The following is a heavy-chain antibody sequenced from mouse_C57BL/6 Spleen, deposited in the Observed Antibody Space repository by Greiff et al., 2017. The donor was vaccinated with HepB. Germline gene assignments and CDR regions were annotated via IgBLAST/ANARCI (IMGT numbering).Heavy chain of an antibody. CDR1: GFTFSSYA. V-gene: IGHV5-4*03. CDR3: ARGDYEGYFDV. D-gene: IGHD2-4*01. CDR2: ISDGGSYT. J-gene: IGHJ1*03. Sequence: DVMLVESGGGLVKPGGSLKLSCAASGFTFSSYAMSWVRQTPEKRLEWVATISDGGSYTYYPDNVKGRFTISRDNAKNNLYLQMSHLKSEDTAMYYCARGDYEGYFDVWGTGTTVTVSS.